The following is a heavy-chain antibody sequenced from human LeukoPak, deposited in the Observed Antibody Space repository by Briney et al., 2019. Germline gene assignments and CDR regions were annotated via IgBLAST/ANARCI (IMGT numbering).Heavy chain of an antibody. CDR2: ISHSGNT. J-gene: IGHJ2*01. CDR3: ARYSTTWPYWYFDL. V-gene: IGHV4-30-2*01. Sequence: SETLSLTCTVSGDSISSGSYSWSWIRQPPGKGLEWIGCISHSGNTYYSPSLKSRVTISVDNSKNQFSLKLTSVTAADTAVYYCARYSTTWPYWYFDLWGRGTLVTVSS. CDR1: GDSISSGSYS. D-gene: IGHD6-13*01.